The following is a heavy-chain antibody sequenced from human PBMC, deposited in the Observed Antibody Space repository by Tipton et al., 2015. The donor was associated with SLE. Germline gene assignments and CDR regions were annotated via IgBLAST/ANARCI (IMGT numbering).Heavy chain of an antibody. CDR1: GYSISSGYY. V-gene: IGHV4-38-2*01. CDR2: IYHSGNT. J-gene: IGHJ6*02. D-gene: IGHD5-12*01. CDR3: ARIKSGYPAYYYYYGLDV. Sequence: TLSLTCAVSGYSISSGYYWGWIRQPPGKGLEWIGSIYHSGNTNYNPFLESRVTMAIDTSKKQFSLKLNSVTAADTAVYYCARIKSGYPAYYYYYGLDVWGQGTTVTVSS.